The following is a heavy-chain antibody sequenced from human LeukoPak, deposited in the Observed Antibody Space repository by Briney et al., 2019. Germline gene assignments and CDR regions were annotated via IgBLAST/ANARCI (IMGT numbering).Heavy chain of an antibody. CDR3: ARLDYDILTGYYTPYWYFDL. J-gene: IGHJ2*01. V-gene: IGHV4-38-2*01. CDR2: IFHIGTT. D-gene: IGHD3-9*01. CDR1: AYSISRGYY. Sequence: PSETLSLTCAVSAYSISRGYYWGWIRQPPGKGLEWIGRIFHIGTTYYNPSLKSRVTISVDTSKNQFSMKLSSVTAADTAVYYRARLDYDILTGYYTPYWYFDLWGRGTLVTVSS.